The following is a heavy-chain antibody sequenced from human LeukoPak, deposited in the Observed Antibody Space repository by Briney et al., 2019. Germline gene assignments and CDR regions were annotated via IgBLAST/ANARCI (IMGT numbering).Heavy chain of an antibody. Sequence: TGRSLRLSCAASGFTFSSYGMHWVRQAPGKGLEWVAVIWYDGSNKYYADSVKGRFTISRDNSKNTLYLQMNSLGAEDTAVYYCAREIAVAGIGGGFDYWGQGTLVTVSS. D-gene: IGHD6-19*01. CDR1: GFTFSSYG. V-gene: IGHV3-33*01. CDR2: IWYDGSNK. CDR3: AREIAVAGIGGGFDY. J-gene: IGHJ4*02.